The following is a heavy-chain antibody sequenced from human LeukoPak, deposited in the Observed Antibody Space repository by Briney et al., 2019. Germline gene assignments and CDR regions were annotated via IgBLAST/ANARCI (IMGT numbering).Heavy chain of an antibody. CDR1: GFTFDDYA. CDR2: ISWNSGSI. J-gene: IGHJ4*02. V-gene: IGHV3-9*01. CDR3: AKDMTTVTTQIDY. Sequence: GGSLRLSCAASGFTFDDYAMHWVRQAPGKGLEWVSGISWNSGSIGYADSVKGRFTISRDNAKNSLYLQMNSLRAEDTALYYCAKDMTTVTTQIDYWGQGTLVTVSS. D-gene: IGHD4-17*01.